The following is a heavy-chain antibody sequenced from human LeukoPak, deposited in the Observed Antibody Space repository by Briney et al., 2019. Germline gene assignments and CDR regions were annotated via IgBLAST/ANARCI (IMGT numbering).Heavy chain of an antibody. J-gene: IGHJ4*02. CDR1: GFTVNNAW. CDR2: IKSETDGGTT. V-gene: IGHV3-15*01. CDR3: TPEPHLGRRGIDF. D-gene: IGHD3-16*01. Sequence: GGSLRLSCAASGFTVNNAWMTWVRQAPGKGMEWVGRIKSETDGGTTDYAAPVKGRSSISRDASKNTLYLEINSLKRENTAVYYCTPEPHLGRRGIDFWGQGTLVTVSP.